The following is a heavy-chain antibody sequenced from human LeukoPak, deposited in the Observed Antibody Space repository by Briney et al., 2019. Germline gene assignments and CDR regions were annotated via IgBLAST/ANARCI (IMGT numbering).Heavy chain of an antibody. CDR3: AREAMGDYDILTGYSSGHYFDY. CDR1: GFTFSSYS. CDR2: ISSSSSYI. Sequence: GGSLRLSCVASGFTFSSYSMNWVRQAPGKGLEWVSSISSSSSYIYYADSVKGRFTISRDNAKNSLYLQMNSLRAEDTAVYYCAREAMGDYDILTGYSSGHYFDYWGQGTLVTVSS. V-gene: IGHV3-21*01. D-gene: IGHD3-9*01. J-gene: IGHJ4*02.